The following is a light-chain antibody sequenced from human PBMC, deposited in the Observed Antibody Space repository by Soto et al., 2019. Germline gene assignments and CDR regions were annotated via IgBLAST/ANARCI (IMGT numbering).Light chain of an antibody. CDR2: GAS. CDR3: QQYGSSPLFT. Sequence: EIVLTQSPGTLSLSPGERATLSCRASQSVSSSYLAWYQQKPGQAPRLLIYGASSRATGIPDRFSGSGSGTEFTLPIGRLETEDFAVYYCQQYGSSPLFTFGPATKVDIK. CDR1: QSVSSSY. J-gene: IGKJ3*01. V-gene: IGKV3-20*01.